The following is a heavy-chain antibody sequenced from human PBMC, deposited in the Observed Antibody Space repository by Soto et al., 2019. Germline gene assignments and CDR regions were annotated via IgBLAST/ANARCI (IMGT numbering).Heavy chain of an antibody. D-gene: IGHD3-10*01. CDR2: ITGSGGKT. CDR1: GFTFSDYA. Sequence: EVQLLESGGGLIQPGGSLRLSCAASGFTFSDYAMTWVRQAPGKGLEWVSVITGSGGKTFYADYVKGRFSISRDNSKNTVYLEINSLRAEDTAVYYCAKGILSDYYGSGTYDYWGQGTLVTVSS. J-gene: IGHJ4*02. V-gene: IGHV3-23*01. CDR3: AKGILSDYYGSGTYDY.